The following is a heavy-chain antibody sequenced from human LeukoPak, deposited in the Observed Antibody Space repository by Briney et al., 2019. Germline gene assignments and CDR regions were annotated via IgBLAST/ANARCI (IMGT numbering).Heavy chain of an antibody. D-gene: IGHD3-10*01. Sequence: GESLRISCYGSGYXFTTYWINWVRQMPGKGLEWMGRIDPRDSSTHYSPSFQGHVTISADKSISTAYLQWSSLKASDTAMYYCARPAQGGVISYYQGMDVWGQGTTVTVSS. J-gene: IGHJ6*02. CDR1: GYXFTTYW. CDR2: IDPRDSST. V-gene: IGHV5-10-1*01. CDR3: ARPAQGGVISYYQGMDV.